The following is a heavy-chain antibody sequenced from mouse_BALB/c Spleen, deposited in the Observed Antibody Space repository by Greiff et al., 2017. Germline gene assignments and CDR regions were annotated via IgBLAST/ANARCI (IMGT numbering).Heavy chain of an antibody. Sequence: VQLQQSGPELMKPGASVKISCKASGYSFTSYYMHWVKQSHGKSLEWIGYIDPFNGGTSYNQKFKGKATLTVDKSSSTAYIHLSSLTSEDSAVYYYGRGYRYGPHDAMDYWGQGTSVTVSS. CDR3: GRGYRYGPHDAMDY. CDR1: GYSFTSYY. CDR2: IDPFNGGT. J-gene: IGHJ4*01. V-gene: IGHV1S135*01. D-gene: IGHD2-14*01.